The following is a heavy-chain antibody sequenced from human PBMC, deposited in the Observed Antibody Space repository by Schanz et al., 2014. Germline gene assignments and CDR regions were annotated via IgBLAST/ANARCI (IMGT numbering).Heavy chain of an antibody. CDR3: ARDAVTSVLTPGFYY. CDR2: IYSGVST. J-gene: IGHJ4*02. Sequence: EVQLVESGGGLVQPGRSLRLSCAASGFPFNEYGMLWVRQAPGKGLEWVSIIYSGVSTYYADSVKGRFTISRDNSKNTVYLQMNSLRGEDTAVYYCARDAVTSVLTPGFYYWGQGTLVTVSS. D-gene: IGHD4-17*01. V-gene: IGHV3-66*01. CDR1: GFPFNEYG.